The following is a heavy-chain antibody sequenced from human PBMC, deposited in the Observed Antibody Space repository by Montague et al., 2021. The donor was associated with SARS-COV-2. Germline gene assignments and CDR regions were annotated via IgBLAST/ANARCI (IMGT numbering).Heavy chain of an antibody. CDR2: INHSGST. D-gene: IGHD3-10*01. CDR3: AIPMVRGFSRAFDI. CDR1: GGSFRGYY. J-gene: IGHJ3*02. V-gene: IGHV4-34*01. Sequence: SETLSLTCAVNGGSFRGYYWSWIRQTPGKGLEWIGKINHSGSTNXXPSLKSRVTISVDTSKNQFSLKLSSVTAADTAVYYCAIPMVRGFSRAFDIWGQGTMVTVSS.